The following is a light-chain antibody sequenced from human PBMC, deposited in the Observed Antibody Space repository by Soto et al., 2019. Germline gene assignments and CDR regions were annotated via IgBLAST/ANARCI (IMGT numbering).Light chain of an antibody. Sequence: DIQMTQSPSSLSESAGDRFTLTCRASQGISTYLNWYKQTPGKAPKXXSYAASSLQSGVPSRFRGSGSETDFTLTISSLQPEDFETYSCQQSYSTTWTFGQGTKVDIK. CDR2: AAS. CDR1: QGISTY. V-gene: IGKV1-39*01. CDR3: QQSYSTTWT. J-gene: IGKJ1*01.